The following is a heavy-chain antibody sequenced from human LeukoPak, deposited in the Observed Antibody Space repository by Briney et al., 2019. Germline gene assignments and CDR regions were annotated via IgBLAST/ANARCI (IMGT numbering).Heavy chain of an antibody. CDR2: IRSKANSYAT. Sequence: GGSLRLSCAASGFTFSGSAMHWVRQASGKGLEWVGRIRSKANSYATAYAASVKGRFTLSRDDSKNTAYLQMDSLKTEDTAVYYCTSRGDSSGYSYPFDYWGQGTLATVSS. D-gene: IGHD3-22*01. J-gene: IGHJ4*02. CDR1: GFTFSGSA. CDR3: TSRGDSSGYSYPFDY. V-gene: IGHV3-73*01.